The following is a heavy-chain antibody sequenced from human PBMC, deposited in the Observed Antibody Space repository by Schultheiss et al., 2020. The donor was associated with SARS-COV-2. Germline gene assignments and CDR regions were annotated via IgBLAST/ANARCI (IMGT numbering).Heavy chain of an antibody. Sequence: GGSLRLSCAASGFTFDDYTMHWVRQAPGKGLEWVSLISWDGGSTYYADSVKGRFTISRDNSKNSLYLQMNSLRTEDTALYYCAKDSGYYDFWSGYSSYFDYWGQGTLVTVSS. V-gene: IGHV3-43*01. CDR1: GFTFDDYT. CDR2: ISWDGGST. J-gene: IGHJ4*02. CDR3: AKDSGYYDFWSGYSSYFDY. D-gene: IGHD3-3*01.